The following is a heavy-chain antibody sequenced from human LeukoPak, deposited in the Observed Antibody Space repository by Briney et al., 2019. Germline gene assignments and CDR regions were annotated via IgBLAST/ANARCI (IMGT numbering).Heavy chain of an antibody. D-gene: IGHD6-13*01. CDR3: AKAVKMAYSSSWYFDY. V-gene: IGHV3-23*01. CDR2: ISGSGGST. J-gene: IGHJ4*02. CDR1: GFTFSSYS. Sequence: PGGSLRLSCAASGFTFSSYSMNWVRQAPGKGLEWVSAISGSGGSTYYADSVKGRFTISRDNSKNTLYLQMNSLRAEETAVYYCAKAVKMAYSSSWYFDYWGQGTLVTVSS.